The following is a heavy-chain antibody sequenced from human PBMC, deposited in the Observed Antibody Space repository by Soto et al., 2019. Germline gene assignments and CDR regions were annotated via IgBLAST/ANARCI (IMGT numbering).Heavy chain of an antibody. CDR3: ARDLRAGGDY. CDR1: GYTLSDAN. Sequence: QVQLVQSGAEVKKPGASVKVYCKASGYTLSDANINWVRQAPGQGPEWMGIINPRADSTNYAQKFQGRVPLTRDTSTSTVYMELSSLRSEDTAVYYCARDLRAGGDYWGQGTLVTVSS. D-gene: IGHD1-26*01. V-gene: IGHV1-46*01. CDR2: INPRADST. J-gene: IGHJ4*02.